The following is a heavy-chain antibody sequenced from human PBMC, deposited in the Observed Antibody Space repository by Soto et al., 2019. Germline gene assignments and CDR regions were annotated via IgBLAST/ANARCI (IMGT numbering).Heavy chain of an antibody. CDR1: GFTSSSYC. D-gene: IGHD3-22*01. CDR3: ARASDDYYDSSGYGLR. V-gene: IGHV3-7*01. J-gene: IGHJ4*02. CDR2: IKQDGSGK. Sequence: GVSLRRSCAASGFTSSSYCMSWFRQAPGKGLEWVANIKQDGSGKYYVDSVKGRFTISRDNAKNSLYLQMNRLRAEDTAVYYCARASDDYYDSSGYGLRWGQGTLITVST.